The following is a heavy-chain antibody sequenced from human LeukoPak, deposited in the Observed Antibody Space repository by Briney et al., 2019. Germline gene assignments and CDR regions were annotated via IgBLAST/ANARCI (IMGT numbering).Heavy chain of an antibody. V-gene: IGHV4-39*07. CDR2: IYYSGST. D-gene: IGHD3-22*01. CDR1: GGSISSSSYY. Sequence: SETLSLTCTVSGGSISSSSYYWGWIRQPPGKGLEWIGSIYYSGSTNYNPSLKSRVTISVDTSKNQFSLKLSSVTAADTAIYYCARVIDVASSGYRYDAFDIWGQGTMVTVSS. J-gene: IGHJ3*02. CDR3: ARVIDVASSGYRYDAFDI.